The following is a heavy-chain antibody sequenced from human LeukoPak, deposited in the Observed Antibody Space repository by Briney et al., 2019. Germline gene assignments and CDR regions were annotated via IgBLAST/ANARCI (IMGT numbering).Heavy chain of an antibody. Sequence: GESLKISCKGSGYSFTSYWIGWVRQMPGKGLEWMGIIYPGDSDTRYSPSFQGQVTISADKSISTAYLQWSSLKASDTAMYYCARQRIGYSSKRPYFDYWGQGTLVTVPS. CDR1: GYSFTSYW. V-gene: IGHV5-51*01. CDR3: ARQRIGYSSKRPYFDY. J-gene: IGHJ4*02. D-gene: IGHD6-13*01. CDR2: IYPGDSDT.